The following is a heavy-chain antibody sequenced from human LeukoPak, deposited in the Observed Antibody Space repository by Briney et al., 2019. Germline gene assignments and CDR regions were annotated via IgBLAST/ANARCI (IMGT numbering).Heavy chain of an antibody. Sequence: GGSLRLSCAASGFTFSSYAMSWVRQAPGKGLEWVSAISGSGDSTYYGDSVKGRFTISRDNSKNTLYLQMNSLRAEDTAVYYCAKDSSSVTHYYYYGMDVWGQGTTVTVSS. CDR1: GFTFSSYA. J-gene: IGHJ6*02. V-gene: IGHV3-23*01. CDR3: AKDSSSVTHYYYYGMDV. D-gene: IGHD6-13*01. CDR2: ISGSGDST.